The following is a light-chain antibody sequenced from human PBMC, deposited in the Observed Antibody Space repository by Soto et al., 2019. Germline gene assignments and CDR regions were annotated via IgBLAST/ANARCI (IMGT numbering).Light chain of an antibody. CDR3: SSYTSSSWGV. J-gene: IGLJ3*02. CDR1: SSDVGGYNY. CDR2: DVS. Sequence: QSVLTQPASVSGSPGQSITISCTGTSSDVGGYNYVSWYQQHPGKAPKLMIYDVSNRPSGVSNRFSGSKSGNTASLTISGLQAEDEADYYCSSYTSSSWGVFGGGTQLTVL. V-gene: IGLV2-14*01.